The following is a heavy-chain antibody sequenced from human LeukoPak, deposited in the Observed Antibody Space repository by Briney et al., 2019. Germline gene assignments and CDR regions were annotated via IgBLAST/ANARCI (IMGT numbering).Heavy chain of an antibody. J-gene: IGHJ5*02. V-gene: IGHV1-69*01. CDR3: AIEFRRGYFNWFDP. D-gene: IGHD3-3*01. CDR2: IIPIFGTA. Sequence: GSSVKVSCKASGGTFSSYAISWVRQAPGQGLEWMGGIIPIFGTANYAQKFQGRVTITADESTSTAYMELSSLRSEDTAVYYCAIEFRRGYFNWFDPWGQGTLVTVSS. CDR1: GGTFSSYA.